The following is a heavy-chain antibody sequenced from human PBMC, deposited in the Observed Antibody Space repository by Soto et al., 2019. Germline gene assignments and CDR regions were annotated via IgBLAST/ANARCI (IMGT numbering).Heavy chain of an antibody. CDR2: IYYSGST. D-gene: IGHD3-3*01. CDR3: ARDSGGNNLTRTYYDFWSGYQHWFDP. V-gene: IGHV4-31*03. J-gene: IGHJ5*02. CDR1: GGSISSGGYY. Sequence: QVQLQESGPGLVKPSQTLSLTCTVSGGSISSGGYYWSWIHQHPGKGLEWIGYIYYSGSTYYNPSLKSRVTISVDTSKNQFSLKLSSVTAADTAVYYCARDSGGNNLTRTYYDFWSGYQHWFDPWGQGTLVTVSS.